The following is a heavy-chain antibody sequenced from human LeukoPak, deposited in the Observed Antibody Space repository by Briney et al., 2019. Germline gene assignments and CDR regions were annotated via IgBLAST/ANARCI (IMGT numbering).Heavy chain of an antibody. D-gene: IGHD4-17*01. CDR1: GGSISSHF. V-gene: IGHV4-59*11. CDR3: ARDEFGDFQGFDY. J-gene: IGHJ4*02. Sequence: SETLSLTCTVSGGSISSHFWGWIRQPPGKGLEWIGYIYYSGSTNYNPSLKSRVTISVDTSKNQFSLKVTSVTAADAAVYYCARDEFGDFQGFDYWGQGTRVTVSS. CDR2: IYYSGST.